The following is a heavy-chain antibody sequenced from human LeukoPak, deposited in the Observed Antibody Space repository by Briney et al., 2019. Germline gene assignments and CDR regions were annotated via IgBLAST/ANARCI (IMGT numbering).Heavy chain of an antibody. Sequence: ASVEVSCKASGYTFTSYGISWVRQAPGQGLEWMGWISAYNGNTNYAQKLQGRVTMTTDTSTSTASMELRSLRSDDTAVYYCARGDRYCSSTSCYRNGDYYYYYIDVWGKGTTVTVSS. CDR1: GYTFTSYG. D-gene: IGHD2-2*02. CDR3: ARGDRYCSSTSCYRNGDYYYYYIDV. CDR2: ISAYNGNT. V-gene: IGHV1-18*01. J-gene: IGHJ6*03.